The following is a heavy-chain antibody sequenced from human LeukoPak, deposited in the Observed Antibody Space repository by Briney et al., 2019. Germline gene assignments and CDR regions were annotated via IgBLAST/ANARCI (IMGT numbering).Heavy chain of an antibody. Sequence: GGSLRLSCAASGFTFSSYEMNWVRQAPARGLEWVSYISSSGSTIYYADTVKGRFTISRDNAKSSLYLQMNSLRAEDTAVYYCARTKSLEAIDYWGQGTLVTVSS. CDR3: ARTKSLEAIDY. D-gene: IGHD6-19*01. CDR2: ISSSGSTI. J-gene: IGHJ4*02. V-gene: IGHV3-48*03. CDR1: GFTFSSYE.